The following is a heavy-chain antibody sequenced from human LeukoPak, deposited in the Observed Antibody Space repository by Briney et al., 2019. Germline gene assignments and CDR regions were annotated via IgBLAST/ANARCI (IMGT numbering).Heavy chain of an antibody. J-gene: IGHJ4*02. D-gene: IGHD3-10*01. CDR3: ARATYYYGSESPETGY. V-gene: IGHV3-7*03. CDR1: GFTFSGCW. Sequence: GGSLRLSCVASGFTFSGCWMSGVRQAPGKGLEWMANVQQDGSEKYYVDSVKGRFTISRDHAKDSLYLQMNSLSAEDTAVHYCARATYYYGSESPETGYWGQATLSPSPQ. CDR2: VQQDGSEK.